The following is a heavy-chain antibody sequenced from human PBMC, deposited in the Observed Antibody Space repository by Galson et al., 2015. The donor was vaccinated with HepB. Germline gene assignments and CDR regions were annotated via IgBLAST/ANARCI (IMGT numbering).Heavy chain of an antibody. CDR3: ASTRGFYY. Sequence: SLRLSCAASGFTVSSNHMNWVRQAPGKGLEWVSVIYSGGDTDYADSVKGRFTISRHNFQNTLYLQMNSLRVEDTAVYYCASTRGFYYWGQGTLVIVSS. CDR1: GFTVSSNH. J-gene: IGHJ4*02. D-gene: IGHD2-15*01. CDR2: IYSGGDT. V-gene: IGHV3-53*04.